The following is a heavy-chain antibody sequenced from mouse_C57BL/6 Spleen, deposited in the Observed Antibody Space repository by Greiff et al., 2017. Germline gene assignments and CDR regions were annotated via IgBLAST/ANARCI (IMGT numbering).Heavy chain of an antibody. V-gene: IGHV1-50*01. Sequence: VKLQQPGAELVKPGASVKLSCKASGYTFTSYWMQWVKQRPGQGLEWIGEIDPSDSYTNYNQKFKGKATLTVDTSSSTAYMQLSSLTSEDSAVYYCARGGYDYDEAGAYWGQGTLVTVSA. CDR1: GYTFTSYW. D-gene: IGHD2-4*01. J-gene: IGHJ3*01. CDR2: IDPSDSYT. CDR3: ARGGYDYDEAGAY.